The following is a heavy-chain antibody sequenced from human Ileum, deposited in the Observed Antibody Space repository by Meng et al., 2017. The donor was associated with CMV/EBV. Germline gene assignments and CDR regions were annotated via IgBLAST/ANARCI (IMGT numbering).Heavy chain of an antibody. D-gene: IGHD2-2*01. J-gene: IGHJ6*02. CDR1: GYTFTSYY. V-gene: IGHV1-2*02. CDR2: INPNSGGT. Sequence: ASVKVSCKASGYTFTSYYIHWVRQAPGQGLEWMGWINPNSGGTNYAQKFQGRVTMTRDTSISTAYMELSRLRSDDTAVYYCARDVGYCSSTSCYDGMDVWGQGTTVTVSS. CDR3: ARDVGYCSSTSCYDGMDV.